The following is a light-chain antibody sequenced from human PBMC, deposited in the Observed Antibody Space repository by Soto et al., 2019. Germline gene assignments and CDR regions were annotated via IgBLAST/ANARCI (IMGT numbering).Light chain of an antibody. CDR1: SIGSKS. CDR2: DDS. V-gene: IGLV3-21*02. J-gene: IGLJ2*01. CDR3: HVWDRSSDHVI. Sequence: SYELTQPPSVSVAPGQTARITCGGNSIGSKSVHWYQQKPGQAPVLVVYDDSDRPSGIPERLSGSDSENTATLTISRVEAGDEEDYNCHVWDRSSDHVIFGGGTKLTVL.